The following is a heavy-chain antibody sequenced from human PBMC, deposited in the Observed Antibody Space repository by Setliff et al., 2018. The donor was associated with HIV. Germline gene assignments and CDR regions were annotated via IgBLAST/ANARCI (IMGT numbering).Heavy chain of an antibody. CDR3: ARGSNWQKNDAFDI. J-gene: IGHJ3*02. D-gene: IGHD7-27*01. CDR2: IYYSGST. V-gene: IGHV4-31*03. CDR1: GGSISSGGYY. Sequence: PSETLSLTCTVSGGSISSGGYYWSWIRQHPGKGLEWIGYIYYSGSTYYNPSLKNRVSISVDASKNQFSLKLSSVTAADTAVYYCARGSNWQKNDAFDIWGQGTLVTVSS.